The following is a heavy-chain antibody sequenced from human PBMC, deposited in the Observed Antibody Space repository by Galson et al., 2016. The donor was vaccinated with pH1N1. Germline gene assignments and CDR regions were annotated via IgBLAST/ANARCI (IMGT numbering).Heavy chain of an antibody. Sequence: QSGAEVKKPGESLKISCKASGYIFTSQWIAWVRQVPGKGLEWVGVVNPGGSTIRYSPSFQGQVTISRDKSISTAYLQWISLRASDTAMYYCARQYDFGDYRGNAFDIWGQGTMVTVSS. J-gene: IGHJ3*02. V-gene: IGHV5-51*03. D-gene: IGHD4-17*01. CDR2: VNPGGSTI. CDR1: GYIFTSQW. CDR3: ARQYDFGDYRGNAFDI.